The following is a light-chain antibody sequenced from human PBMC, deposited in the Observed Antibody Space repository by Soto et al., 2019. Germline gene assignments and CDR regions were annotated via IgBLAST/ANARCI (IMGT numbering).Light chain of an antibody. CDR3: QQYDHAWT. J-gene: IGKJ1*01. CDR1: HSVSRN. V-gene: IGKV3-15*01. Sequence: EVVMTQSPATLSVSPGERVTLLCRASHSVSRNLAWYQQKPGQSPRLLIYGASTRATGTPARFSGSGSGTEFTLTISSLQSEDVAVYYCQQYDHAWTFGQGAKVEIK. CDR2: GAS.